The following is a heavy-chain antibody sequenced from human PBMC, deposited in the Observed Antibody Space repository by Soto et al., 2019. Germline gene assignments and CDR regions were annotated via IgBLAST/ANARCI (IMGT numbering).Heavy chain of an antibody. J-gene: IGHJ6*02. CDR3: ARVQNSPGYNYFAMDV. Sequence: EVQLVESGGGLVQPGGSLRLSCAASGFIFSDHYMDWVRQAPGKGLEWVGRIRKKANSYTTQYAASVEGRFSISRDDSKNLLDVQMNSLKIEDTAVYFCARVQNSPGYNYFAMDVWVQGTTVTVSS. CDR1: GFIFSDHY. CDR2: IRKKANSYTT. V-gene: IGHV3-72*01.